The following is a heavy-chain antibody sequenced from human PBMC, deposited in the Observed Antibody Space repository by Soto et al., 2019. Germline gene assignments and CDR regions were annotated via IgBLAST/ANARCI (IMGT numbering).Heavy chain of an antibody. D-gene: IGHD3-9*01. CDR1: GGSISSYY. J-gene: IGHJ4*02. Sequence: SETLSLTCSVSGGSISSYYWSWIRQPPGKGLEWIGYIYYSGSTYYNPSLKCRVTISVDTSKNQLSLKLSSVTAADTAVYYCARGSAPRFYILPGNPDYRGQGTLVTASS. CDR3: ARGSAPRFYILPGNPDY. V-gene: IGHV4-59*12. CDR2: IYYSGST.